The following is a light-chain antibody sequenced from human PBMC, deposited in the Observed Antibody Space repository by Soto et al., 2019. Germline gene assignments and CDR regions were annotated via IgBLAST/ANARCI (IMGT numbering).Light chain of an antibody. Sequence: QSALPQPASVSGSPGQSITISCTGTSSDVGGYNYVSWLQQHPGKVPKLIIYDVSSRPSGVSNRFSGSKSGNTAPLTISGLQAEDEADYYCTSYTSSNTHVFGGGTKVTVL. CDR2: DVS. V-gene: IGLV2-14*01. CDR3: TSYTSSNTHV. CDR1: SSDVGGYNY. J-gene: IGLJ1*01.